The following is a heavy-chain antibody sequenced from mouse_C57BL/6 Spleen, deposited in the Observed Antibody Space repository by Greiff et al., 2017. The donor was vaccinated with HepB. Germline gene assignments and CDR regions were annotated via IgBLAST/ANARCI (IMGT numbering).Heavy chain of an antibody. CDR1: GYTFTSYW. V-gene: IGHV1-7*01. Sequence: QVQLKESGAELAKPGASVKLSCKASGYTFTSYWMHRVKQRPGQGLEWIGYINPSSGYTKYNQKFKDKATLTADKSSSTAYMQLSSLTYEDSAVYYCARGDYGSSYVGDYWGQGTTLTVSS. D-gene: IGHD1-1*01. CDR2: INPSSGYT. J-gene: IGHJ2*01. CDR3: ARGDYGSSYVGDY.